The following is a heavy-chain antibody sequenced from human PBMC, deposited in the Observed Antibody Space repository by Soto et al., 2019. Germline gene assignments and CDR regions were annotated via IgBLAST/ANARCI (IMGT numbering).Heavy chain of an antibody. V-gene: IGHV1-24*01. J-gene: IGHJ4*02. Sequence: ASVKVSCKLSGYSLIELSVHWVRQAPGKGLEWMGGFNPEDSKPIYAQNFQDRIIMTEDTSTDTTFVELISLTSEDTAVYYCATPPLIATPGTLAHWGRGTPVTVSS. CDR3: ATPPLIATPGTLAH. CDR2: FNPEDSKP. D-gene: IGHD6-13*01. CDR1: GYSLIELS.